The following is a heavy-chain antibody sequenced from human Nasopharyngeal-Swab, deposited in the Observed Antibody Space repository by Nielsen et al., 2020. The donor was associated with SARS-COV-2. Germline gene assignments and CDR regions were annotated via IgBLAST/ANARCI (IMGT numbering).Heavy chain of an antibody. V-gene: IGHV3-21*01. CDR3: ARSRDGYNYCWFDP. J-gene: IGHJ5*02. Sequence: GESLKISCAASGFTFRSYSMNWVRQAPGKGLEWVSSISSSSSYIYYADSVKGRFNISRDNAKNSLYLQMNSLRAEDTAVYYCARSRDGYNYCWFDPWGQGTLVTVSS. CDR1: GFTFRSYS. D-gene: IGHD5-24*01. CDR2: ISSSSSYI.